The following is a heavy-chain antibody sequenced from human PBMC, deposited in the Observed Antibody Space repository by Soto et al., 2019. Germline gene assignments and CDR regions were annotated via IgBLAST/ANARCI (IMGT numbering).Heavy chain of an antibody. Sequence: PGGSLRLSCAASGFTFSSYSMNWVRQAPGKGLEWVSSISSSSSYIYYADPVKGRFTISRDNAKNSLYLQMNSLRAEVTAVYYCARTHAITIFGVDFHYYGMDVWGQGTKVTVSS. D-gene: IGHD3-3*01. V-gene: IGHV3-21*01. CDR3: ARTHAITIFGVDFHYYGMDV. CDR2: ISSSSSYI. J-gene: IGHJ6*02. CDR1: GFTFSSYS.